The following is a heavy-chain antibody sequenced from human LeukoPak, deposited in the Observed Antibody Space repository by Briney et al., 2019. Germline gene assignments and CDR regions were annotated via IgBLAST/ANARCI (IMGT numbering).Heavy chain of an antibody. CDR3: ARNRWMDY. D-gene: IGHD1-1*01. V-gene: IGHV1-2*02. CDR1: GYTFTDYY. CDR2: INPNSGT. Sequence: ASAKVSCKASGYTFTDYYMHWVRQAPGQGLEWMGWINPNSGTNCAQKFQGRVTMTRDTSISTAYMELTRLTSDDTAVYYCARNRWMDYWGQGTLVTVSS. J-gene: IGHJ4*02.